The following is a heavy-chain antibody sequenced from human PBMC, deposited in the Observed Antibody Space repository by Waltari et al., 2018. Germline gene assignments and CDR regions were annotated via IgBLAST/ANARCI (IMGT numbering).Heavy chain of an antibody. V-gene: IGHV1-46*01. Sequence: QVQLVQSGAEVKKPGASVKVSCKASGYTFTSYYMHWVRQAPGQGLEWMGIINPSGGSTSYAQKFQGRVTMTRDTSTSTGYMELSSLRSEDTAVYYCARDPGTYGGTYYYYYGMDVWGQGTTVTVSS. J-gene: IGHJ6*02. CDR1: GYTFTSYY. CDR2: INPSGGST. D-gene: IGHD3-10*01. CDR3: ARDPGTYGGTYYYYYGMDV.